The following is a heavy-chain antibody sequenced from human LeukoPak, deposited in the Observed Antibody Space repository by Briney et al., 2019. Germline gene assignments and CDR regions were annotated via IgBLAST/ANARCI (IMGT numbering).Heavy chain of an antibody. V-gene: IGHV3-53*01. J-gene: IGHJ4*02. D-gene: IGHD6-25*01. CDR1: GFTVSNNY. Sequence: PGGSLRLSCAVSGFTVSNNYMSWVRQAPGKGLEWVSVISGGGNTYDADSVKGRFTISRDNSKNTLYLQMNSLRAEDTAVYYCTATPWGGAAAIFDYWGQGILVTVSS. CDR2: ISGGGNT. CDR3: TATPWGGAAAIFDY.